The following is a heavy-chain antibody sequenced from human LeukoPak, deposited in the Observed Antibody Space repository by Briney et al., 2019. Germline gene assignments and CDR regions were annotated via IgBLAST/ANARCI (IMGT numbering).Heavy chain of an antibody. CDR3: AKDKIYYDFWSGYSGSYGMDV. D-gene: IGHD3-3*01. J-gene: IGHJ6*02. Sequence: PGGSLRLSCAASGFTFSNHWMSWVRQAPGKGLEWVANIKQDGSEKYYVDSVKGRFTISRDNAKNSLYLQMSSLRAEDTAVYYCAKDKIYYDFWSGYSGSYGMDVWGQGTTVTVSS. CDR2: IKQDGSEK. V-gene: IGHV3-7*03. CDR1: GFTFSNHW.